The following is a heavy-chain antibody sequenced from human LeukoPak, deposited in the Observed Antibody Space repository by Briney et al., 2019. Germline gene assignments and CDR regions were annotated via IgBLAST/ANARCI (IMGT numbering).Heavy chain of an antibody. CDR2: INHSGST. CDR3: ASRYCSGGSCYQFDP. Sequence: PSETLSLTCAVYGGSFSGYYWSWIRQPPGKGLEWIGEINHSGSTNYNPSLKSRVTISVDTSKNQFSLKLSSVTAADTAVYYCASRYCSGGSCYQFDPWGQGTLVTVSS. CDR1: GGSFSGYY. D-gene: IGHD2-15*01. V-gene: IGHV4-34*01. J-gene: IGHJ5*02.